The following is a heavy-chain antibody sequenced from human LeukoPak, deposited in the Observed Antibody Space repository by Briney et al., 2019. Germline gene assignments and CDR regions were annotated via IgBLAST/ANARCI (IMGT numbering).Heavy chain of an antibody. CDR3: ARELRWLQSYYFDY. J-gene: IGHJ4*02. CDR2: IWYDGSNK. Sequence: QAGGSLRLSCAASGFTFSSYGMHWVRQAPGKGLEWVAVIWYDGSNKYYADSVRGRFTISRDNSKNTLYLQMNSLRAEDTAVYYCARELRWLQSYYFDYWGQGTLVTVSS. CDR1: GFTFSSYG. D-gene: IGHD5-24*01. V-gene: IGHV3-33*01.